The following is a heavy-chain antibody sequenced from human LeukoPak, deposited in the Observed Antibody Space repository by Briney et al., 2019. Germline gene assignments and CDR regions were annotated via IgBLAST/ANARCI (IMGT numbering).Heavy chain of an antibody. V-gene: IGHV3-21*01. Sequence: GGSLRLSCAASGFTFSSYSMNWVRQATGKGLEWVSSISSSSSYIYYADSVKGRFTISRDNAKNSLYLQMNSLRAEDTAVYYCARDKGYDFWSGHPARYYYGMDVWGQGTTVTVSS. CDR3: ARDKGYDFWSGHPARYYYGMDV. CDR2: ISSSSSYI. D-gene: IGHD3-3*01. CDR1: GFTFSSYS. J-gene: IGHJ6*02.